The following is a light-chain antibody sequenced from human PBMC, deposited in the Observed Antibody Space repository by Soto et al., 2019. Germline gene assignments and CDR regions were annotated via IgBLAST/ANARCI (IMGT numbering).Light chain of an antibody. CDR2: AAS. J-gene: IGKJ1*01. CDR1: QDISNY. CDR3: QQSYSTPPWT. V-gene: IGKV1-39*01. Sequence: DIQMTQSPSSLSASVGDRFTIACQASQDISNYLHWYQQKPGKAPNLLIYAASSLQSGVPSRFSGSGSGTDFTLTISSLQPEDFATYFCQQSYSTPPWTFGQGTKVDIK.